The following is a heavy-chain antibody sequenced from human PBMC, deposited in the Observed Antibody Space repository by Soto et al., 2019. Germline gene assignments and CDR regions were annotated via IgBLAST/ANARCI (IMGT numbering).Heavy chain of an antibody. CDR3: ARAAESYSSGWPGFFDY. CDR1: GGSVSSGSYY. V-gene: IGHV4-61*01. J-gene: IGHJ4*02. CDR2: IYYSGSN. Sequence: QVQLQESGPGLVKPSETLSLTCTVSGGSVSSGSYYWSWIRQPPGKGLEWIGYIYYSGSNNYNPYLKSRGTISVDTSKNQFSLKLSSVTAADTAVYYCARAAESYSSGWPGFFDYWGQGTLVTVSS. D-gene: IGHD6-19*01.